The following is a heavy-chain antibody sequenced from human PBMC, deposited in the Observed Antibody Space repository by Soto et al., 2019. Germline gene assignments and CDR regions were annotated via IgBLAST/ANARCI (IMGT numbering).Heavy chain of an antibody. D-gene: IGHD1-26*01. CDR1: GFTFSDYA. CDR3: VKDLVSLSGNS. J-gene: IGHJ4*02. Sequence: PGGSLRLSCAASGFTFSDYAMTWVRQAPGKGLEWVSVISGSGSSIYYADSVKGRFTISRDNSKNTLYLQMNSLRAEDTAVYYCVKDLVSLSGNSWGQGTPVTVSS. CDR2: ISGSGSSI. V-gene: IGHV3-23*01.